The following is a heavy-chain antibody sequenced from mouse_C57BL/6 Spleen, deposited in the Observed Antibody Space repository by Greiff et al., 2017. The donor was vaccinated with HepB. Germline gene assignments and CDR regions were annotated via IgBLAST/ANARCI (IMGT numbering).Heavy chain of an antibody. CDR1: GYTFTDYE. J-gene: IGHJ3*01. D-gene: IGHD2-3*01. V-gene: IGHV1-15*01. CDR3: TRKFYASWFAY. CDR2: IDPETGGT. Sequence: VQLQQSGAELVRPGASVTLSCKASGYTFTDYEMHWVKQTPVHGLEWIGAIDPETGGTAYNQKFKGKAILTADKSSSTAYMELRRLTSEDSAVYYCTRKFYASWFAYWGQGTLVTVSA.